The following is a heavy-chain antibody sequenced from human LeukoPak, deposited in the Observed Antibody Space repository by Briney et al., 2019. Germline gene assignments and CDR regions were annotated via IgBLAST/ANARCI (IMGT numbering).Heavy chain of an antibody. Sequence: SKTLSLTCTVSGGSISSSSYYWGWIRQPPGKGLEWIGSIYYSGSTYYNPSLKSRVTISVDTSKNQFSLKLRYVTAADTAVYYCARRSQRWLQQYYFDYWGQGTLVTVSS. CDR3: ARRSQRWLQQYYFDY. V-gene: IGHV4-39*01. J-gene: IGHJ4*02. CDR1: GGSISSSSYY. D-gene: IGHD5-24*01. CDR2: IYYSGST.